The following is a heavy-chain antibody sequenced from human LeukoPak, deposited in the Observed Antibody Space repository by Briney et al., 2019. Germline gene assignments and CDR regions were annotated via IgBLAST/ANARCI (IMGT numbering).Heavy chain of an antibody. CDR2: ISHSGGAT. V-gene: IGHV3-23*01. Sequence: GGSLRLSCAASGFTFSTFAMNWVRQAPGKGLQWVSAISHSGGATYYADSVKGRFTISRANSKNTLYLQMNNLRVKDTSVYDCAKDSFVGDDLEVGAWGQVTLVTVSS. J-gene: IGHJ5*02. D-gene: IGHD5-12*01. CDR3: AKDSFVGDDLEVGA. CDR1: GFTFSTFA.